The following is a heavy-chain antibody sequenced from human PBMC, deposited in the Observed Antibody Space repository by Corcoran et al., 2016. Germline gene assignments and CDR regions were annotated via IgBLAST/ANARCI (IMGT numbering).Heavy chain of an antibody. CDR1: GFTPSSYW. Sequence: EVHQVEYGGGLGQPGGSLRISCAASGFTPSSYWMQWVRQAPGKGLVWVAHIGNDGSATAYADSVKGRFIVSRDNAKNTLDLQMNSLRDEDTAVYYCATSVYSRADSLGQGTLVTVSS. CDR3: ATSVYSRADS. J-gene: IGHJ5*02. CDR2: IGNDGSAT. D-gene: IGHD6-13*01. V-gene: IGHV3-74*03.